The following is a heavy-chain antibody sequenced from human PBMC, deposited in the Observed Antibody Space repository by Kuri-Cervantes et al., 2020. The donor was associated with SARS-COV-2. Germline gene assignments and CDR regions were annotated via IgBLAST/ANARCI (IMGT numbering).Heavy chain of an antibody. CDR1: GYTFTSYY. D-gene: IGHD3-3*01. Sequence: ASVKVSCKASGYTFTSYYMHWVRQAPGQGLEWMGIINPSGGSTSYAQKFQGRVTMTRDTSTSTVYMELSSLRSEDTAVYYCARGGTTIFGVAIATDIGNWFDPWGQGTLVTVSS. J-gene: IGHJ5*02. V-gene: IGHV1-46*01. CDR3: ARGGTTIFGVAIATDIGNWFDP. CDR2: INPSGGST.